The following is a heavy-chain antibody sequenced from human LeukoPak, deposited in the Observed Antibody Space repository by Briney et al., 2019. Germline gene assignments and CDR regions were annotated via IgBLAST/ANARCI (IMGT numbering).Heavy chain of an antibody. CDR1: GYTFTGYY. J-gene: IGHJ4*02. Sequence: ASVKVSCKASGYTFTGYYMHWVRQAPGQGLEWMGWINPNSGGTNYAQKFQGRVTMTRDTSISTAYMELSRLRSDDTAVYYCATLRRGYSGYDPDFDYWGQGTLVTVSS. CDR2: INPNSGGT. D-gene: IGHD5-12*01. CDR3: ATLRRGYSGYDPDFDY. V-gene: IGHV1-2*02.